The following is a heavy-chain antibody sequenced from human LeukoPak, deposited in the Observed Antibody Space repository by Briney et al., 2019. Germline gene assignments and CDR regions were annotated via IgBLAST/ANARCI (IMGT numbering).Heavy chain of an antibody. CDR3: ARGTDSAMADY. CDR1: GFTFTAYS. CDR2: IISSRNYI. Sequence: PGRSLRLSCAASGFTFTAYSMNWIRQAPGKGLEWVSTIISSRNYIYYADSVKGRFAISRDNAKKSLYLQMSSLRAEDTAVYYCARGTDSAMADYWGQGTLVTVSS. J-gene: IGHJ4*01. D-gene: IGHD5-18*01. V-gene: IGHV3-21*01.